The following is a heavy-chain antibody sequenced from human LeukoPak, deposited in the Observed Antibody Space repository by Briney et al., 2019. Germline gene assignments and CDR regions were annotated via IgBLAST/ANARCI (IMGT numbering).Heavy chain of an antibody. CDR3: AKDQWQAGGFGY. V-gene: IGHV3-43*02. CDR2: ISGDGGST. D-gene: IGHD6-19*01. J-gene: IGHJ4*02. Sequence: GGSLRLSCAASGFTFDEYGMYWVRQAPGKGLEWVSLISGDGGSTFYADSVKGRFTISRDNSKNSLYLQMNRLRTEDTALYYCAKDQWQAGGFGYWGQGTLVTVSP. CDR1: GFTFDEYG.